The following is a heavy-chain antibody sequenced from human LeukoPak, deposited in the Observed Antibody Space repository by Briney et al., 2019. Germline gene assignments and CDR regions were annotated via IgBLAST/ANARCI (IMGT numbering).Heavy chain of an antibody. Sequence: PSETLSLTCAVYGGSFSGYYWSWIRQPPGKGLEWIGEINHSGSTNYYPSLKSRVTISVDTSKNQFSLKLSSVTAADTAVYYCATSYYDFWSGYSRGIGFDYWGQGTLVTVSS. V-gene: IGHV4-34*01. CDR3: ATSYYDFWSGYSRGIGFDY. CDR1: GGSFSGYY. CDR2: INHSGST. D-gene: IGHD3-3*01. J-gene: IGHJ4*02.